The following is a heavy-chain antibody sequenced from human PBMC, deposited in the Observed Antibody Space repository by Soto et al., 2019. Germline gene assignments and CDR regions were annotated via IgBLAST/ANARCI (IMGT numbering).Heavy chain of an antibody. CDR1: GGSISSSNW. V-gene: IGHV4-4*02. CDR2: IYHSGST. CDR3: ARCGYSYGYDWFDP. Sequence: SETLSLTCAVSGGSISSSNWWSWVRQPPGKGLEWIGEIYHSGSTNYNPSLKSRVTISVDKSKNQFSLKLSSVTAADTAVYYCARCGYSYGYDWFDPWGQGTLVTVSS. J-gene: IGHJ5*02. D-gene: IGHD5-18*01.